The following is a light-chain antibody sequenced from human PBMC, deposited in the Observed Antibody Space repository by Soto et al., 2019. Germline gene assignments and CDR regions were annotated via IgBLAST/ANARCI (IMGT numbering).Light chain of an antibody. CDR3: SSYTRSSTPYV. J-gene: IGLJ1*01. V-gene: IGLV2-14*01. Sequence: QSALTQPASVSGSPGQSITISCTGTSSDVGGYNYVSWHQQHPGKAPKLMIYDVSNRPSGVSNRFSGSKSGNTASLTISGLRAEDEADYYCSSYTRSSTPYVFGTGTKLTVL. CDR1: SSDVGGYNY. CDR2: DVS.